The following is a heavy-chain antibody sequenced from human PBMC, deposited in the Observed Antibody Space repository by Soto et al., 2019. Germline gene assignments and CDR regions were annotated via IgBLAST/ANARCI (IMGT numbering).Heavy chain of an antibody. CDR2: ISAFNGDT. CDR1: GYTFTSYG. J-gene: IGHJ4*02. D-gene: IGHD6-25*01. Sequence: QVQLVQSGTEVKKPGASVNVSCKAFGYTFTSYGFSWVRQVPGQGLEWLGWISAFNGDTQYAQTMKGRLTVTTDTSTTTVHMELRSLTPADTGVYYCAREAGWQRMVPYDWGQGTLVTVS. V-gene: IGHV1-18*04. CDR3: AREAGWQRMVPYD.